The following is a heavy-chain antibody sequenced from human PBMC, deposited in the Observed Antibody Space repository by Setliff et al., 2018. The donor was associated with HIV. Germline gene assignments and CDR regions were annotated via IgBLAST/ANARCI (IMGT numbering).Heavy chain of an antibody. J-gene: IGHJ4*02. D-gene: IGHD5-18*01. CDR3: ARGYRQSVDTAAY. Sequence: ASVKVSCKASGYTFTRYFMHCVRQAPGQGLEWLGMINPSGGSTWYAQKFQGRVTMTGDTSTNTLYMELSSLRSDDTAVYYCARGYRQSVDTAAYWGQGTLVTVSS. CDR2: INPSGGST. CDR1: GYTFTRYF. V-gene: IGHV1-46*01.